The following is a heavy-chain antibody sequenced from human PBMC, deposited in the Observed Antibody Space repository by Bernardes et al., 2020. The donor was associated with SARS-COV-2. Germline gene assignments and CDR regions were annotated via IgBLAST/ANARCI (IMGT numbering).Heavy chain of an antibody. D-gene: IGHD4-17*01. CDR3: ARDLTVTTGSDYYYGMDV. CDR1: GYTFTSYY. V-gene: IGHV1-46*01. J-gene: IGHJ6*02. CDR2: ITPSGGST. Sequence: ASVKVSCKASGYTFTSYYMHWVRQAPGQGLEWMGIITPSGGSTSYAQKFQGRVTMTRDTSTSTVYMELSSLRSEDTAVYYCARDLTVTTGSDYYYGMDVWGQGTTVTGSS.